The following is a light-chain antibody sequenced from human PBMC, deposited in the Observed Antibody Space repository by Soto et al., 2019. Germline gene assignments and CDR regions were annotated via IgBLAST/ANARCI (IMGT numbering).Light chain of an antibody. CDR2: EIN. Sequence: QSALTQPPSASGSPGQSVTISCTGTSSDVGGHNSVSWYQHHPGKAPKLMIYEINNRPSGVPDRFSGSNSGNTASLTVSGLQAEDEADYYCSSYAGRNNWVFGGGTKLTVL. V-gene: IGLV2-8*01. CDR1: SSDVGGHNS. CDR3: SSYAGRNNWV. J-gene: IGLJ3*02.